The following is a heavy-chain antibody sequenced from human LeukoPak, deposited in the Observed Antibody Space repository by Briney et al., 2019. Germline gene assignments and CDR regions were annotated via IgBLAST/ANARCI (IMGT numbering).Heavy chain of an antibody. D-gene: IGHD3-22*01. CDR3: ARGTDYYDSSGYLDY. CDR2: INAGNGNT. J-gene: IGHJ4*02. CDR1: GYTFTSYA. V-gene: IGHV1-3*01. Sequence: GASVTVSCKASGYTFTSYAMHWVRQAPGQRLEWMGWINAGNGNTKYSQKFQGRVTITRDTSASTAYMELSSLRSEDTAVYYCARGTDYYDSSGYLDYWGQGTLVTVSS.